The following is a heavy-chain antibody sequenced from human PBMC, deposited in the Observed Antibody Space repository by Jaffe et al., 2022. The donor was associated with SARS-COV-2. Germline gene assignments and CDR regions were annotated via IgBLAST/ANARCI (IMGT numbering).Heavy chain of an antibody. D-gene: IGHD3-10*01. J-gene: IGHJ4*02. Sequence: EVQLVESGGNLVQPGGSLRLSCAASGFTFSTYWMSWVRQAPGKGLEWVANIKEDGSAKYYMDSVKGRFTISRDNAKNSLSLQMNSLRAEDTAVYFCARGTGASHWGQGTLVTVSS. CDR3: ARGTGASH. CDR1: GFTFSTYW. V-gene: IGHV3-7*01. CDR2: IKEDGSAK.